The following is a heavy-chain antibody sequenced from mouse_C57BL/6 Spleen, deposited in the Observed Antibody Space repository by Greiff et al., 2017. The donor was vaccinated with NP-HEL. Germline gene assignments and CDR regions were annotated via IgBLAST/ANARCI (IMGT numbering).Heavy chain of an antibody. CDR2: IDPSDSET. CDR1: GYTFTSYW. D-gene: IGHD1-1*01. CDR3: ALYYYGSRDY. J-gene: IGHJ2*01. Sequence: VQLQQPGAELVRPGSSVKLSCKASGYTFTSYWMHWVKQRPIQGLEWIGNIDPSDSETHYNQQFKDKATLTVDKSSSTAYMQLSSLTSEDSAVYYCALYYYGSRDYWGQGTTLTVSS. V-gene: IGHV1-52*01.